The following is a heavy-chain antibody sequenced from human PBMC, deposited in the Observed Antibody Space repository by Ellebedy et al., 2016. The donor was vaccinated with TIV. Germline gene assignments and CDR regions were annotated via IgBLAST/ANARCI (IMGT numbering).Heavy chain of an antibody. CDR1: GGTFSSYA. CDR2: IIPNFGAA. V-gene: IGHV1-69*13. Sequence: ASVKVSCKASGGTFSSYAISWLRQAPGQGLEWMGGIIPNFGAANFARRFQDRLTITADESTGTAFMELSSLRSEDTAVYYCGRRAGYSYGDFYFDYWGQGTLVTVSS. CDR3: GRRAGYSYGDFYFDY. D-gene: IGHD5-18*01. J-gene: IGHJ4*02.